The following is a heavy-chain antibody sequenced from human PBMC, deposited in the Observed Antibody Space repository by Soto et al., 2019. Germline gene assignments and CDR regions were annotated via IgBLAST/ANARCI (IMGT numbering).Heavy chain of an antibody. CDR3: ARDLNGGIVATMDFEY. J-gene: IGHJ4*02. CDR1: GFTFSDYY. CDR2: ISSSGSTI. D-gene: IGHD5-12*01. V-gene: IGHV3-11*01. Sequence: QVQLVESGGGLVKPGGSLRLSCAASGFTFSDYYMSWIRQAPGKGLEWVSYISSSGSTIYYADSVKGRFTISRDNAKNPLYLQMNSLRAENTAVYYFARDLNGGIVATMDFEYWGQGNLVTVSS.